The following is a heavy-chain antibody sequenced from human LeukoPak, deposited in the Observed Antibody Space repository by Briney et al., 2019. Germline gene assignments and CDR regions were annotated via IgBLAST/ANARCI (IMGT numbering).Heavy chain of an antibody. CDR3: VGGYVYYYYMDV. D-gene: IGHD3-16*01. V-gene: IGHV4-61*02. Sequence: RASETLSLTCTVSGGSISSGSYYWSWIRQPAGKGLEWIGRIYTSGSTNYNPSLKSRVTISVDTSKNQFSLKLNSVTAADTAVYYCVGGYVYYYYMDVWGKGTTVTISS. CDR1: GGSISSGSYY. J-gene: IGHJ6*03. CDR2: IYTSGST.